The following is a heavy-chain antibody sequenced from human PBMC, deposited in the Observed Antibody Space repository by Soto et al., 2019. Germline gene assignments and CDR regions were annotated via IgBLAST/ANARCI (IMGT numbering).Heavy chain of an antibody. CDR3: ARELYDFWSGYPYGMDV. CDR2: ISSSSSYI. D-gene: IGHD3-3*01. CDR1: GFTFSSYS. V-gene: IGHV3-21*01. J-gene: IGHJ6*02. Sequence: GGSLRLSCAASGFTFSSYSMNWVRQAPGKGLEWVSSISSSSSYIYYADSVKGRFTISRDNSKNTLYLQMNSLRAEDTAVYYCARELYDFWSGYPYGMDVWGQGTTVTVSS.